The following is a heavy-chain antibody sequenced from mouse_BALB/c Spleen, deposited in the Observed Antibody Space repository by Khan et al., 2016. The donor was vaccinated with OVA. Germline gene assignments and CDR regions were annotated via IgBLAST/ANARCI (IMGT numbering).Heavy chain of an antibody. CDR2: IDPFNGGT. V-gene: IGHV1S135*01. Sequence: VQLQQSGPELMKPGASVNISCKASGYSFTSYYIHWVKQSHGKSLEWIGYIDPFNGGTDYNQKFTGKATLTVDKSSNTAYMHLSSLTSEDSAVYYCARGTFDYWGQGTLVTVSA. CDR1: GYSFTSYY. CDR3: ARGTFDY. D-gene: IGHD3-3*01. J-gene: IGHJ3*01.